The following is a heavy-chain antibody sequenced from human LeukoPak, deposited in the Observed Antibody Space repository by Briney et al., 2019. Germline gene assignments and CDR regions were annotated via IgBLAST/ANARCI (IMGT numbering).Heavy chain of an antibody. Sequence: PSETLSLTCTVSGGSISSGDYYWSWIRQPPGKGLEWIGYIYYSGSTYYNPSLKSRVTISVDTSKNQFSLKLSSVTAADTAVYYCAREIPRGGGFLNWFDPWGQGTLVTVSS. CDR3: AREIPRGGGFLNWFDP. D-gene: IGHD3-16*01. CDR2: IYYSGST. V-gene: IGHV4-30-4*01. J-gene: IGHJ5*02. CDR1: GGSISSGDYY.